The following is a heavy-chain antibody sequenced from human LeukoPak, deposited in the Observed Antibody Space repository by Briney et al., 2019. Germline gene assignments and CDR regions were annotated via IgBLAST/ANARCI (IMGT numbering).Heavy chain of an antibody. CDR3: ARGAGSGSYYAHNFDY. J-gene: IGHJ4*02. CDR1: GYSFTNYW. V-gene: IGHV5-51*01. D-gene: IGHD3-10*01. Sequence: GESLKISCKGSGYSFTNYWIGWVRQMPAKGLEWMGIIYPGDSDTRHSPSFQGQVTISTDKSISTAYLQWSSLKASDTAMYYCARGAGSGSYYAHNFDYWGQGTLVTVSS. CDR2: IYPGDSDT.